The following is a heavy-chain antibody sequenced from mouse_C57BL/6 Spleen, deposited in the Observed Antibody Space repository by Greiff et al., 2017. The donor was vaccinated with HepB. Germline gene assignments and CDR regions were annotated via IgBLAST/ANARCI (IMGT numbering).Heavy chain of an antibody. Sequence: QVTLKECGPGILQSSQTLSLPCSFSGFSLSTSGMGVSWIRQPSGKGLEWLAHIYWDDDKRYNPSLKSRLTISKDTSRNQVFLKITSVDTADTATYYCARYLYYYAMDYWGQGTSVTVSS. V-gene: IGHV8-12*01. D-gene: IGHD2-3*01. J-gene: IGHJ4*01. CDR1: GFSLSTSGMG. CDR3: ARYLYYYAMDY. CDR2: IYWDDDK.